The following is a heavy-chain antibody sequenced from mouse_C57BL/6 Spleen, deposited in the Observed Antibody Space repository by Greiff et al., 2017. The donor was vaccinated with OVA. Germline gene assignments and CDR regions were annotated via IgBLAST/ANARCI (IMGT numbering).Heavy chain of an antibody. CDR1: GFTFSSYG. J-gene: IGHJ2*01. D-gene: IGHD2-1*01. CDR2: ISSGGSYT. Sequence: EVKLMESGGDLVKPGGSLKLSCAASGFTFSSYGMSWVRQTPDKRLEWVATISSGGSYTYYPDSVKGRFTISRDNAKNTLYLQMSSLKSEDTAMYYCARLELLDYWGQGTTLTVSS. CDR3: ARLELLDY. V-gene: IGHV5-6*01.